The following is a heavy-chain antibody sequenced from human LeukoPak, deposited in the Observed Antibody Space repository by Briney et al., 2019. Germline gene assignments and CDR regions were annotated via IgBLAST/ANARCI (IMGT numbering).Heavy chain of an antibody. J-gene: IGHJ6*03. D-gene: IGHD6-13*01. CDR2: IYYSGST. CDR3: ARCIAAAGTVDYYYMDV. Sequence: PSETLSLTCTVSGDSTSSSDYYWGWIRQPPGKGLEWIGYIYYSGSTNYNPSLKSRVTISVDTSKNQFSLKLSSVTAADTAVYYCARCIAAAGTVDYYYMDVWGKGTTVTVSS. V-gene: IGHV4-61*05. CDR1: GDSTSSSDYY.